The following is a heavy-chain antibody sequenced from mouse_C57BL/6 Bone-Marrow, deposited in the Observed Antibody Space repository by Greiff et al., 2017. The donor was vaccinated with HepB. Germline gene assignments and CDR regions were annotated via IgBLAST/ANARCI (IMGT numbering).Heavy chain of an antibody. Sequence: VQLVESGAELVKPGASVKLSCKASGYTFTEYTIHWVKQRSGQGLEWIGWFYPGSGSIKYNEKFKDKATLTADKSSSTVYMELSRLTSEDSAVYFCARHEDRGDYYGSSYSYWGKGTTLTVSS. CDR2: FYPGSGSI. CDR3: ARHEDRGDYYGSSYSY. J-gene: IGHJ2*01. D-gene: IGHD1-1*01. CDR1: GYTFTEYT. V-gene: IGHV1-62-2*01.